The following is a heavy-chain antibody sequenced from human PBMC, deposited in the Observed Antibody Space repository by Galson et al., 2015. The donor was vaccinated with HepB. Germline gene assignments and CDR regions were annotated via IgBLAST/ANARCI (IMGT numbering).Heavy chain of an antibody. D-gene: IGHD3-22*01. V-gene: IGHV1-18*04. CDR2: ISAHNGNT. Sequence: SVKVSCKASGYTSATYGISWVRQAPGQGLEWMGWISAHNGNTKYAQKFRGRVTMTTDTSTSTAYMELRSLRSDDTAVYYCARDLSPHYDSSGYFGYWGQGTLVTVSS. CDR1: GYTSATYG. J-gene: IGHJ4*02. CDR3: ARDLSPHYDSSGYFGY.